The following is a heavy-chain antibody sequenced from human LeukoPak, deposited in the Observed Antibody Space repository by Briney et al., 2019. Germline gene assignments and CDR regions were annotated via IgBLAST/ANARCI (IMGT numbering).Heavy chain of an antibody. D-gene: IGHD3-10*02. CDR1: GGSISSYY. J-gene: IGHJ5*02. V-gene: IGHV4-59*12. CDR3: ARTYVDWFDP. CDR2: IYYSGST. Sequence: SETLSLTCTVSGGSISSYYWSWIRQPPGKGLEWIGYIYYSGSTYYNPSLKSRVTISVDTSKNRFSLKLSSVTAADTAVYYCARTYVDWFDPWDQGTLVTVSS.